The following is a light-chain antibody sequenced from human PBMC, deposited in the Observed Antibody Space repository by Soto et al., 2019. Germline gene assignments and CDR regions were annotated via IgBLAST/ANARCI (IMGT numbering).Light chain of an antibody. CDR1: SGSVSTSYY. Sequence: QTVVTQEPSFSVSPGGTVTLTCGLTSGSVSTSYYPSWYQQTPGQAPRTLIYSTNTRSTGVPDRFSGSILGNTAALTITGAQADDECDYYCVLYMGSGMSVFGGGTKLTVL. V-gene: IGLV8-61*01. J-gene: IGLJ2*01. CDR2: STN. CDR3: VLYMGSGMSV.